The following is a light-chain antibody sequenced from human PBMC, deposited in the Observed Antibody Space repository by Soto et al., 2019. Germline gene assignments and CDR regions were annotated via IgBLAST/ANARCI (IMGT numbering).Light chain of an antibody. Sequence: DIQMTQSPTTLSASIGDRVTITCRASQRISSWLAWYQQRPGKAPKLLIYKASSLESGVPSRFGGSGSGTEFTLSISSLQPEDFAAYYCQQYHSFPWTFGQGTKVEAK. CDR1: QRISSW. J-gene: IGKJ1*01. CDR3: QQYHSFPWT. CDR2: KAS. V-gene: IGKV1-5*03.